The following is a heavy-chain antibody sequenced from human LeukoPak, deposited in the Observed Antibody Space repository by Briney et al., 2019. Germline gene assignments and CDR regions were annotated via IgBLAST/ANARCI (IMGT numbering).Heavy chain of an antibody. Sequence: GGSLRLSCAASGFTFSSYSMNWVRQAPGKGLEWVSSISSSSSYIYYADSVKGRFTISRDNSKNTLYLQMNSLRAEDTAVYYCAANIVVVPAAHYYYYGMDVWGKGTTVTVSS. D-gene: IGHD2-2*01. CDR1: GFTFSSYS. J-gene: IGHJ6*04. CDR2: ISSSSSYI. CDR3: AANIVVVPAAHYYYYGMDV. V-gene: IGHV3-21*04.